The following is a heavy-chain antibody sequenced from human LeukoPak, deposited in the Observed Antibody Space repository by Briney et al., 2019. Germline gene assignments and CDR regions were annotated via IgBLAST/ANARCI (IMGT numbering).Heavy chain of an antibody. Sequence: PSQTLSLTCTVSGGSISSGGYYWSWIRQHPGKGLEWIGYIYYSGSTYYNPSLKSRVTISVDTSKNQFSLKLSSVTAADTAVYYCARGGLRFLRYYYGMDVWGQGTTVTVSS. CDR2: IYYSGST. CDR3: ARGGLRFLRYYYGMDV. D-gene: IGHD3-3*01. V-gene: IGHV4-31*03. J-gene: IGHJ6*02. CDR1: GGSISSGGYY.